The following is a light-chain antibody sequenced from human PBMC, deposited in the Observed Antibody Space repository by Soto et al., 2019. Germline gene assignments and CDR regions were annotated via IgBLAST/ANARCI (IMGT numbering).Light chain of an antibody. J-gene: IGKJ5*01. CDR1: QAIDTY. V-gene: IGKV1-9*01. CDR3: QQLNIFSFI. Sequence: DIQLTQSPSFLSASVGDRVTITCRASQAIDTYLAWYQQKPGKAPKLLIYAASLLQSGVPSRYSGSGSGTEITLAFNSLQPDGFASYYYQQLNIFSFISGPGTRLQIK. CDR2: AAS.